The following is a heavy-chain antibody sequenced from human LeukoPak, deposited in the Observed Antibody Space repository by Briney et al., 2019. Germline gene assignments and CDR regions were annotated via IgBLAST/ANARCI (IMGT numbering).Heavy chain of an antibody. D-gene: IGHD1-7*01. Sequence: PSETLSLTCAVYGGSFSGYYWSWIRQPPGKGLEWIGKINHSGSTNYNPSLKSRVTISVDTSKTQFSLKLSSVTAADTAVYDCARGLSLITGTTAVVATKGSLDYWGQGTLVTVSS. CDR1: GGSFSGYY. J-gene: IGHJ4*02. CDR3: ARGLSLITGTTAVVATKGSLDY. CDR2: INHSGST. V-gene: IGHV4-34*01.